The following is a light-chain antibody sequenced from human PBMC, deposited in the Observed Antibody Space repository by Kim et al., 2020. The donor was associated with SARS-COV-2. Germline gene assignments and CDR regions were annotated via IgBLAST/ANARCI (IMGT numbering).Light chain of an antibody. V-gene: IGKV3-11*01. CDR2: DTS. J-gene: IGKJ5*01. CDR1: QTVRHY. CDR3: QQRADWPLT. Sequence: EVVLTQSPATLSLSPGERATLSCRASQTVRHYLAWYQHKAGQAPRLLIYDTSNRATGIPARFSGSGSGTDFTLTVSSLEAEDFAVYYCQQRADWPLTCGQGTRLEIK.